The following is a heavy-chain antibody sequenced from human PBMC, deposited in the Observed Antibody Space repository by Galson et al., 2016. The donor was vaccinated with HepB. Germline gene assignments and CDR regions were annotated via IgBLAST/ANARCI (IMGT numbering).Heavy chain of an antibody. CDR1: EFTFSSYA. Sequence: SLRLSCAASEFTFSSYAMSWVRQAPGEGLEWVSAISGSGGSTFYADSVKGRFTIFRDNSKNTLYLQMNSLKAEDTAVYYCAKDLGFGGSTYYGMDVWGQGTTVTVSS. J-gene: IGHJ6*02. CDR2: ISGSGGST. CDR3: AKDLGFGGSTYYGMDV. D-gene: IGHD1-26*01. V-gene: IGHV3-23*01.